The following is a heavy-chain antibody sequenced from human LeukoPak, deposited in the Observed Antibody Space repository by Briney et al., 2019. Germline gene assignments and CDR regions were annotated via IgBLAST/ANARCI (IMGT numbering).Heavy chain of an antibody. J-gene: IGHJ4*02. CDR1: GFTFCSYS. V-gene: IGHV3-48*02. CDR2: ISSSSSTI. Sequence: QPGGSLRLSCAASGFTFCSYSMNWVRQVPGKGLEWVSYISSSSSTIYYADSVKGRFTISRDNAKNSLYLQMNSLRDEDTAVYYCARDRYCSTTSCPSGYWGQGTLVTVSS. D-gene: IGHD2-2*01. CDR3: ARDRYCSTTSCPSGY.